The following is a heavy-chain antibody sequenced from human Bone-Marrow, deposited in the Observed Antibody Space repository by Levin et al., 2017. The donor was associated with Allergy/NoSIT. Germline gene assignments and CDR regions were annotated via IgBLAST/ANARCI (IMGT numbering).Heavy chain of an antibody. J-gene: IGHJ4*02. Sequence: PGGSLRLSCAASGFTFSSYGMHWVRQAPGKGLEWVAVIWYDGSDKYYVYSVKGRFTISRDNSKKTLYLQMNSLRAEDTAVYYCAKAVAGTGTPHLWGQGTLVTVSS. CDR1: GFTFSSYG. D-gene: IGHD6-19*01. CDR2: IWYDGSDK. V-gene: IGHV3-33*06. CDR3: AKAVAGTGTPHL.